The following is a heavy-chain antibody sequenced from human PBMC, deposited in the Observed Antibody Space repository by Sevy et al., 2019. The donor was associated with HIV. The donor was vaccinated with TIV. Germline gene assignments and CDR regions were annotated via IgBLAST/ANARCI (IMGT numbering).Heavy chain of an antibody. Sequence: GGSLRLSCVASGFTLSSHGMHWVRQAPGKGLEWVSLIWYDGSHKFYADSVKGRFTISRDNSKNTLYLQINSMSAEDTAVYYCARTFDFWSTYQTGSYYYYGLDVWGQGTTVTVSS. CDR1: GFTLSSHG. CDR2: IWYDGSHK. J-gene: IGHJ6*02. D-gene: IGHD3-3*01. CDR3: ARTFDFWSTYQTGSYYYYGLDV. V-gene: IGHV3-33*01.